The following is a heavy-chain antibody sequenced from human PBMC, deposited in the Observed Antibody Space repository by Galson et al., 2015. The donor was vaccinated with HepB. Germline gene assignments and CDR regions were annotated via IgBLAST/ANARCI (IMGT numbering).Heavy chain of an antibody. Sequence: LRLSCAASGFTFSSYAMSWVRQAPGKGLERVSAISGSGGSTYYADSVKGRFTISRDNSKNTLYLQMNSLRAEDTAVYYCAKAIPEVGATSPPIYYFDYWGQGTLVTVSS. D-gene: IGHD1-26*01. V-gene: IGHV3-23*01. CDR3: AKAIPEVGATSPPIYYFDY. CDR1: GFTFSSYA. CDR2: ISGSGGST. J-gene: IGHJ4*02.